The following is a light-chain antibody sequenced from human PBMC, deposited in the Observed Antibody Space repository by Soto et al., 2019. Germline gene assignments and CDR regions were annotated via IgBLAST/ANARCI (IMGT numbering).Light chain of an antibody. V-gene: IGKV3-11*01. Sequence: EIVLTQSPATLSLSPGERATLSCRASQSVSRYIAWYQQKPGQAPRLLIYDASTRSAGIPARFSGSGTGTDFTLTISSLEPEDFAVYYCQQRTNWPPTWTFGQGTKVEIK. CDR3: QQRTNWPPTWT. CDR2: DAS. CDR1: QSVSRY. J-gene: IGKJ1*01.